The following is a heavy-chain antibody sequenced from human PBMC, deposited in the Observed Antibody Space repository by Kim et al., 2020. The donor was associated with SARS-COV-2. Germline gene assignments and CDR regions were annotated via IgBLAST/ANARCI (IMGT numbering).Heavy chain of an antibody. V-gene: IGHV4-31*03. CDR2: IYYSGST. J-gene: IGHJ5*02. Sequence: SETLSLTCTVSGGSISSGGYYWSWIRQHPGKGLEWIGYIYYSGSTYYNPSLKSRVTISVDTSKNQFSLKLSSVTAADTAVYYCARVEGYSGYDYVGQLWLPNWFDPWGQGTLVTVSS. CDR3: ARVEGYSGYDYVGQLWLPNWFDP. D-gene: IGHD5-12*01. CDR1: GGSISSGGYY.